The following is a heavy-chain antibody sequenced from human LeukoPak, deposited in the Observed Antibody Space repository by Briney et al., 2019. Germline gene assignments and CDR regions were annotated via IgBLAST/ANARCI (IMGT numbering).Heavy chain of an antibody. J-gene: IGHJ4*02. D-gene: IGHD2-15*01. V-gene: IGHV3-30*18. Sequence: GRSLRLSCAASGFTFSSYGMHWVRQAPGKGLEWVAVISYDGSNKYYADSVKGRFTISRDNSKNTLYLQMNSLRAEDTAVYYCAKSGPESGRAPDYWGQGTLVTVSS. CDR3: AKSGPESGRAPDY. CDR2: ISYDGSNK. CDR1: GFTFSSYG.